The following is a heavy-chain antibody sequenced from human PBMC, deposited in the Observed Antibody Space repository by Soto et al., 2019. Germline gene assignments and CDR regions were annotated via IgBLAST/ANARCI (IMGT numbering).Heavy chain of an antibody. V-gene: IGHV3-11*06. Sequence: GGSLRLSCAASGFTFSDYYMSWIRHAPGKGLEWVSYISSSSSYTNYADSVKGRFTISRDNARNSLYLQMNSLRAEDTAVYYCAREDIVVVPAFYYYGMDVWGQGTTVTVSS. CDR1: GFTFSDYY. CDR3: AREDIVVVPAFYYYGMDV. J-gene: IGHJ6*02. D-gene: IGHD2-2*01. CDR2: ISSSSSYT.